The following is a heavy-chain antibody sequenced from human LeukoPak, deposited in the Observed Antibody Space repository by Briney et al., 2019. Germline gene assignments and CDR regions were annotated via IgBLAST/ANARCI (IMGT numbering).Heavy chain of an antibody. Sequence: SETLSLTCTVSGGPVSSGSYYWSWIRQPPGKGLEWIGYIYYSGSTNYNPSLKSRVTISVDTSKNQFSLKLSSVTAADTAVYYCARDWGGIWGQGTMVTVSS. CDR2: IYYSGST. J-gene: IGHJ3*02. D-gene: IGHD3-16*01. CDR1: GGPVSSGSYY. V-gene: IGHV4-61*01. CDR3: ARDWGGI.